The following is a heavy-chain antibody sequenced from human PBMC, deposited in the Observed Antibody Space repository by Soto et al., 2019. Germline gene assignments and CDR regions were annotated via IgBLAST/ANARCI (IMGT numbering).Heavy chain of an antibody. CDR1: GYTFTSYD. CDR3: ARGRENSFYDFWSGYYYEFDY. Sequence: ASVKVSCKASGYTFTSYDINWVRQATGQGLEWMGWMNPNSGNTGYAQKFQGRVTMTRNTSISTAYMELSSLRSEDTAVYYCARGRENSFYDFWSGYYYEFDYWGQGTLDTVSS. J-gene: IGHJ4*02. V-gene: IGHV1-8*01. CDR2: MNPNSGNT. D-gene: IGHD3-3*01.